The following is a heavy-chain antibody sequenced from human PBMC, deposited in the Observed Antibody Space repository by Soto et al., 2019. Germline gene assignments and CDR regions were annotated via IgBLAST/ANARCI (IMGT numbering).Heavy chain of an antibody. J-gene: IGHJ2*01. CDR2: IYYSGST. Sequence: QVQLQESGPGLVKPSQTLSLTCTVSGGSISSGGYYWSWLRQHPGKGLEWIGYIYYSGSTYYNPSLKSRVTISVDTSKNQFSLKLSSVTAADTAVYYCASRIAAAGDGWYFDLWGRGTLVTVSS. CDR3: ASRIAAAGDGWYFDL. V-gene: IGHV4-31*03. CDR1: GGSISSGGYY. D-gene: IGHD6-13*01.